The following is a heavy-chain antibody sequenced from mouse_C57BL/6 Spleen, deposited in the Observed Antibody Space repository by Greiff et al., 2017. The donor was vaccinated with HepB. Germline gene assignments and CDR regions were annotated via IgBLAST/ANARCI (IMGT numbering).Heavy chain of an antibody. V-gene: IGHV5-17*01. Sequence: EVQVVESGGGLVKPGGSLKLSCAASGFTFSDYGMHWVRQAPEKGLEWVAYISSGSSTIYYADTVKGRFTISRDNAKNTLFLQMTSLRSEDTAMYYCASTPYYGSSPWFAYWGQGTLVTVSA. CDR3: ASTPYYGSSPWFAY. J-gene: IGHJ3*01. CDR2: ISSGSSTI. CDR1: GFTFSDYG. D-gene: IGHD1-1*01.